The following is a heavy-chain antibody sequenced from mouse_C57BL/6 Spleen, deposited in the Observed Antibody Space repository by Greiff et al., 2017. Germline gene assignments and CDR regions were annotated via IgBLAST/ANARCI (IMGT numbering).Heavy chain of an antibody. CDR2: ISSGSSTI. CDR1: GFTFSDYG. V-gene: IGHV5-17*01. Sequence: EVKLMESGGGLVKPGGSLKLSCAASGFTFSDYGMHWVRQAPEKGLEWVAYISSGSSTIYYADTVKGRFTISRDNAKNTLFLQMTSLRSEDTSMYYCARDPMDYWGQGTSVTVSS. CDR3: ARDPMDY. J-gene: IGHJ4*01.